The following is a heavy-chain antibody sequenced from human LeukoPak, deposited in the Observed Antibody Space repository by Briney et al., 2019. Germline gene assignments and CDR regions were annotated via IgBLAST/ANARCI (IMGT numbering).Heavy chain of an antibody. Sequence: ASVKVSCKVSGYTLTELSMHWVRQAPGKGLEWMGGFGPEDGETIYAQKSQGRVTMTEDTSTDTAYMELSSLRSEDTAVYYCATIVLGGNWFDPWGQGTLVTVSS. CDR1: GYTLTELS. CDR3: ATIVLGGNWFDP. D-gene: IGHD2-8*02. J-gene: IGHJ5*02. V-gene: IGHV1-24*01. CDR2: FGPEDGET.